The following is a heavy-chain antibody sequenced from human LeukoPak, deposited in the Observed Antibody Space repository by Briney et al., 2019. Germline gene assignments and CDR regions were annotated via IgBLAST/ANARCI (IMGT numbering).Heavy chain of an antibody. CDR3: ASDWEIDC. D-gene: IGHD1-26*01. J-gene: IGHJ4*02. V-gene: IGHV3-30-3*01. CDR1: GFTFSSYA. CDR2: ISYDGSNN. Sequence: GGSLRLSCAASGFTFSSYAMHWVRQAPGKGLEWVAVISYDGSNNYYADSVEGRFTISRDNSKNTLYLQMNSLRAEDTAVYYCASDWEIDCWGQGSLVTVSS.